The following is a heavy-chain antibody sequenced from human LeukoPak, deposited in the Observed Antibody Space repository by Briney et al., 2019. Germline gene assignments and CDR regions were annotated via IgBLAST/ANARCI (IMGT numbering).Heavy chain of an antibody. CDR1: GFTLSSYA. CDR3: AKVIRRATVTNYFDY. Sequence: GGSLRLSCAASGFTLSSYAMSWVRQAPGKGLEWVSAISGSGGSTYYADSVKGRFTISRDNSKNTLYLQMNSLRAEDTAVYYCAKVIRRATVTNYFDYWGQGTLVTVSS. D-gene: IGHD4-17*01. CDR2: ISGSGGST. J-gene: IGHJ4*02. V-gene: IGHV3-23*01.